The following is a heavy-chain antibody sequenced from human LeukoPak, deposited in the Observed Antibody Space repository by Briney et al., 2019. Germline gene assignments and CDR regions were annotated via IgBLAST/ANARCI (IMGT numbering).Heavy chain of an antibody. CDR2: IWYDGSNI. D-gene: IGHD3-22*01. CDR1: GISFSSHG. V-gene: IGHV3-33*01. CDR3: ARARNDYDSNGFSFLDY. Sequence: GGSLRLSCAASGISFSSHGMHWVRQAPGMGLEWVAVIWYDGSNIYYADSVKGRFTISRDNSKNTLYLQMNSLRAEDMALYYCARARNDYDSNGFSFLDYWGQGTLVTVSS. J-gene: IGHJ4*02.